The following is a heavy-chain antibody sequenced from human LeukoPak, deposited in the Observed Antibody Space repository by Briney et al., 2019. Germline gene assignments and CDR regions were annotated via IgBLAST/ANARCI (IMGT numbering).Heavy chain of an antibody. J-gene: IGHJ4*02. CDR1: GFTFDDYA. D-gene: IGHD2-8*02. CDR3: AKDISGPGRG. Sequence: GRSLRLSCAASGFTFDDYAMHWVRQAPGKGLEWVSGISWNSGSIGYADSVKGRFTISRDNAKNSLYLQMNSLRAEDTALYYCAKDISGPGRGWGQGTLVTVSS. CDR2: ISWNSGSI. V-gene: IGHV3-9*01.